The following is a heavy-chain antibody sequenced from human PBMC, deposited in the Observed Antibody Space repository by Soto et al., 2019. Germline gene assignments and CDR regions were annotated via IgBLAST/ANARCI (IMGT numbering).Heavy chain of an antibody. CDR3: VSSWY. J-gene: IGHJ4*02. D-gene: IGHD2-2*01. Sequence: EVRLVESGGGLVKPGGSLRLSCAVSGLSFSETWMNWVRQAPGKGLEWVGRIKSKSDGGTMDCAAPVKGRCNISRDDSIDTLFLQMNSLKTEDTGVYYCVSSWYWGQGTLVTVSS. CDR2: IKSKSDGGTM. V-gene: IGHV3-15*01. CDR1: GLSFSETW.